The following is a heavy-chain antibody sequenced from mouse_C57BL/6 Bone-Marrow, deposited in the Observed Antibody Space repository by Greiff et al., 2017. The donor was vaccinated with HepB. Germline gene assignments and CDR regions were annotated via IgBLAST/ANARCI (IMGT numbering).Heavy chain of an antibody. CDR1: GFSLTSYA. CDR3: ARNGIRGVVASMDY. CDR2: IWTGGGT. D-gene: IGHD1-1*01. J-gene: IGHJ4*01. Sequence: LQESGPGLVAPSQSLSITCTVSGFSLTSYAISWVRQPPGKGLEWLGVIWTGGGTNYNSALKSRLSISKDNSKSQVFLKMNSLQTDDTARYYCARNGIRGVVASMDYWGQGTSVTVSS. V-gene: IGHV2-9-1*01.